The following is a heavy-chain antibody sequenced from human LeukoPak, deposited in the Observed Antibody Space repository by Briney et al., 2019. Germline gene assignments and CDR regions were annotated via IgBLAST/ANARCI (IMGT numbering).Heavy chain of an antibody. Sequence: SVKVSCKASGGTFSSYAISWVRKAPGQGLEWMGRIIPIFGTANYAQKFQGRVTVTTDESTSTAYMELSSLRSEDTAVYYCARSEYYYDSSGYYFDYWGQGTLVTVSS. CDR3: ARSEYYYDSSGYYFDY. V-gene: IGHV1-69*05. J-gene: IGHJ4*02. CDR1: GGTFSSYA. D-gene: IGHD3-22*01. CDR2: IIPIFGTA.